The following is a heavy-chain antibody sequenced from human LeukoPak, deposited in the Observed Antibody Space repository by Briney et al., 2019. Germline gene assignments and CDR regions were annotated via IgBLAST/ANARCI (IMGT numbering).Heavy chain of an antibody. V-gene: IGHV3-48*01. Sequence: GGSLRLSCAASGFTFSNYNMNWVRQAPGKGLEWVSYISAGGNDIYYADSVKGRFTISRDNAKNSLYLQMNSLRADDTAAYYCVSARIVATVYSGPGTLVTVSS. J-gene: IGHJ4*02. CDR2: ISAGGNDI. CDR3: VSARIVATVY. CDR1: GFTFSNYN. D-gene: IGHD5-12*01.